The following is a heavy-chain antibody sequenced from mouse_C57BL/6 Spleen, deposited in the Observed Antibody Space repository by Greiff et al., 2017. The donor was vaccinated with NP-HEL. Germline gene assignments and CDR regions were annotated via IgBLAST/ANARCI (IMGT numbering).Heavy chain of an antibody. V-gene: IGHV1-78*01. D-gene: IGHD2-3*01. CDR1: GYTFTDHT. J-gene: IGHJ2*01. CDR3: AKGTIDGYYLRNFGY. Sequence: VQLQESDAELVKPGASVKISCKVSGYTFTDHTIHWMKQRPEQGLEWIGYIYPRDGSTKYNEKFKGKSTLTADKSSSTAYRQLNSLTSEDAAVYFWAKGTIDGYYLRNFGYWGQGTTLTVSS. CDR2: IYPRDGST.